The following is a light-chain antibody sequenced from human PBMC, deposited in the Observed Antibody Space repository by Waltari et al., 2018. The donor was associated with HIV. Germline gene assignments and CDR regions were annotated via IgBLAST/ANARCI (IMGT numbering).Light chain of an antibody. Sequence: DIQMTQSSSSLSASVGDRVTITCRASQSISSYFNWYQQKPGKAPKLLIYAASSLQSGVPSRFSGSGSGTDFTLTISSLQPEDFATYYCQQSYSTPLTFGGGTKVEIK. CDR3: QQSYSTPLT. J-gene: IGKJ4*01. V-gene: IGKV1-39*01. CDR2: AAS. CDR1: QSISSY.